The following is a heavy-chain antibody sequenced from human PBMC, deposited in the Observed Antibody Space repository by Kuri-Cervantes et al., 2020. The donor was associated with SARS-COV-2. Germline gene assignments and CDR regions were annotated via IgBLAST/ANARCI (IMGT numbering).Heavy chain of an antibody. Sequence: LSLTCAASGFNFSRTDMHWVRQAPGKGLEWVAVISHDGKNRKCIASGKGRFTISRDNSQNTLYLHMKSLRSEDTAMYYCAKDRVGVQDFWGQGTLVTVSS. CDR2: ISHDGKNR. CDR3: AKDRVGVQDF. J-gene: IGHJ4*02. V-gene: IGHV3-30*18. D-gene: IGHD2-21*01. CDR1: GFNFSRTD.